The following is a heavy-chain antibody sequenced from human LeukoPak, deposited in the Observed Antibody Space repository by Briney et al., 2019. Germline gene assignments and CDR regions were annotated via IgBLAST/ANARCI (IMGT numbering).Heavy chain of an antibody. V-gene: IGHV1-2*02. D-gene: IGHD6-19*01. Sequence: ASVKVSCKASGYTFTGYYMHWVRQAPGQGLEWMGWINPNSGGTNYAQKFQGRVTMTRDTSISTAYMELSRLRSDDTTVYYCASSIAVAGTGFDYWGQGTLVTVSS. CDR3: ASSIAVAGTGFDY. CDR1: GYTFTGYY. J-gene: IGHJ4*02. CDR2: INPNSGGT.